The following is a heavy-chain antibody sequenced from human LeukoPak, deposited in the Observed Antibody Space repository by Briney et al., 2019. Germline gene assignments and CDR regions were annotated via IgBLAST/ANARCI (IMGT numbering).Heavy chain of an antibody. CDR1: GFTFSSYG. CDR2: ISYDGSNK. J-gene: IGHJ4*02. V-gene: IGHV3-30*03. D-gene: IGHD2-2*01. Sequence: GRSLRLSCAASGFTFSSYGMHWVRQAPGKGLEWVAVISYDGSNKYYADSVKGRFTISRDNSKNTLYLQMNSLRAEDTAVYYCARDPRDCSSTSCGYLDYWGQGTLVTVSS. CDR3: ARDPRDCSSTSCGYLDY.